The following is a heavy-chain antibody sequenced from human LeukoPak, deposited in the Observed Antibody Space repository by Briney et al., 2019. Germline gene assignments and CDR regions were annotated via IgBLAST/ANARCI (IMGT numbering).Heavy chain of an antibody. CDR3: ARDHPFYDPNDY. J-gene: IGHJ4*02. V-gene: IGHV1-18*01. D-gene: IGHD3-3*01. CDR1: GYTFTSYG. CDR2: ISAYNGNT. Sequence: VASVKVSCXASGYTFTSYGISWVRQAPGQGLEWMVWISAYNGNTDYAQKLQGRVTMTTDTSTSTAYMELRSLRSDDTAVYYCARDHPFYDPNDYWGQGTLVTVSS.